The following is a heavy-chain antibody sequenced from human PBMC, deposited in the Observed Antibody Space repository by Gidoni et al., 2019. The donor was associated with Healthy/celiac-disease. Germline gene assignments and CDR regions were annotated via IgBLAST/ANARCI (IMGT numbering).Heavy chain of an antibody. CDR2: INHSGST. D-gene: IGHD6-13*01. CDR3: ARGLGAAAGIGGGSCFDY. V-gene: IGHV4-34*01. Sequence: QVQLQQWGAGLLKPSETLSLTCAVYGGSFSGYYWSWIRQPPGKGLEWIGEINHSGSTNYNPSLKSRVTISVDTSKNQFSLKLSSVTAADTAVDYCARGLGAAAGIGGGSCFDYWGQGTLVTVSS. CDR1: GGSFSGYY. J-gene: IGHJ4*02.